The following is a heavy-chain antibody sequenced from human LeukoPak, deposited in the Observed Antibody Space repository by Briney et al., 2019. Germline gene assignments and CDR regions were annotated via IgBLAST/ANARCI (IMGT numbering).Heavy chain of an antibody. V-gene: IGHV4-34*01. CDR2: INHSGSI. CDR1: GGSFSGYY. Sequence: SETLSLTCAVYGGSFSGYYWSWIRQPPGKGLEWIGEINHSGSINYNPSLKSRVTISVDTSKNQFSLKLSSVTAADTAVYYCARGRPHGDLGYWGQGTLVTVSS. CDR3: ARGRPHGDLGY. J-gene: IGHJ4*02. D-gene: IGHD4-17*01.